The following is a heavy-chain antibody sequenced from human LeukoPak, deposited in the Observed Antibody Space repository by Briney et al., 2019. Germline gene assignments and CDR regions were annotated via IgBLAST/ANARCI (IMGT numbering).Heavy chain of an antibody. V-gene: IGHV4-39*01. CDR3: ARPQGTGTIDY. J-gene: IGHJ4*02. CDR1: GGSISSSSYY. D-gene: IGHD7-27*01. CDR2: TYYSGST. Sequence: PSETLSLTCTVSGGSISSSSYYWGWIRQPPGKGLEWIGSTYYSGSTYYNPSLKSRVTISVDTSKNQFSLKLSSVTAADTAVYYCARPQGTGTIDYWGQGTLVTVSS.